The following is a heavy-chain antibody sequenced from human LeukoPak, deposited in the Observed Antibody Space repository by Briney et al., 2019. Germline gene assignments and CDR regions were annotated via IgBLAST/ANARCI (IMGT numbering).Heavy chain of an antibody. D-gene: IGHD3-22*01. V-gene: IGHV4-59*01. CDR1: GGSISDYY. J-gene: IGHJ5*02. Sequence: SETLSLTCTVSGGSISDYYWSWFRQPPGKGLEWIGYIYYSGSTSYNPSLKSRVTISVDTSKNQFSPKLSSVTAADTAVYYCARARLFGWFDPWGQGTLVTVSS. CDR2: IYYSGST. CDR3: ARARLFGWFDP.